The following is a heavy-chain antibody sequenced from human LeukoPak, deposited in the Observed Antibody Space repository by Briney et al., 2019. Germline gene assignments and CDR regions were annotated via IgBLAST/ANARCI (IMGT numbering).Heavy chain of an antibody. CDR2: ISSNGGST. J-gene: IGHJ4*02. D-gene: IGHD3-22*01. CDR3: VKASYYDSSGYYHGYFDY. Sequence: PGGSLRLSCSASGFTFSSYAMHWVRQAPGKGLEYVSAISSNGGSTYYADSVKGRFTISRDNSKNTLYLRMSSLRAEDTAVYYCVKASYYDSSGYYHGYFDYWGQGTLVTVSS. CDR1: GFTFSSYA. V-gene: IGHV3-64D*09.